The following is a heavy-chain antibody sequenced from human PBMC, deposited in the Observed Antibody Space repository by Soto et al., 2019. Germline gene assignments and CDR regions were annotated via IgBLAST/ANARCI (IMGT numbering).Heavy chain of an antibody. J-gene: IGHJ4*02. Sequence: GGSLRLSCAASGFTFSSYWMSWVRQAPGKGLEWVANIKQDGSEKYYVDSVKGRFTISRDNAKNSLYLQMNSLRAEDTAVYYCARDQLLWFGELEYWGQGTLVTVSS. V-gene: IGHV3-7*01. CDR3: ARDQLLWFGELEY. CDR1: GFTFSSYW. CDR2: IKQDGSEK. D-gene: IGHD3-10*01.